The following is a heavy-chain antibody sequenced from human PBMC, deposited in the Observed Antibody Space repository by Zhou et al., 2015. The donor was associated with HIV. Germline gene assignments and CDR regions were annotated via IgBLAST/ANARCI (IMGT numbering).Heavy chain of an antibody. CDR2: ILPIVGSS. CDR1: GYTFSTYP. J-gene: IGHJ6*02. CDR3: ATLVVPAAISGRDYYYYGMDV. D-gene: IGHD2-2*01. Sequence: QVQLVQSGAEVKKPGSSVKVSCKSSGYTFSTYPISWVRQAPGHGLEWMGGILPIVGSSTYAQSLQGRATITADESTSTVYMELSSLTSDDTAVYYCATLVVPAAISGRDYYYYGMDVWGQGTTVTVSS. V-gene: IGHV1-69*01.